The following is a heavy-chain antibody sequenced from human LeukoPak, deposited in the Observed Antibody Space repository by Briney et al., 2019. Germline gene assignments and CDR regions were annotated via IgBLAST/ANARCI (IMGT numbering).Heavy chain of an antibody. J-gene: IGHJ3*01. D-gene: IGHD3-22*01. Sequence: SETLSLTCTVSGGSISSYYWAWIRQPPGKGLEWSGYIYYSGSTNYNPSLKSRLTISVDTSKNQFSLKLSSVTAADTAVYYCARVSSSGYDTRGAFDVWGQGTMVTVSS. CDR1: GGSISSYY. V-gene: IGHV4-59*12. CDR2: IYYSGST. CDR3: ARVSSSGYDTRGAFDV.